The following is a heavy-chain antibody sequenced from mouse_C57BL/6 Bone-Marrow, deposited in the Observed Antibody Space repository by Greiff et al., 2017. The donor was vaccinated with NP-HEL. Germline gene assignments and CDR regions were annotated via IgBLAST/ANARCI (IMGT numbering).Heavy chain of an antibody. Sequence: EVQRVESGAELVRPGASVKLSCTASGFNIKDDYMHWVKQRPEQGLEWIGWIDPENGDTEYASKFQGKATITADTSSNTAYLQLSSLTSEDTAVYYCTTGYYSYAMDYWGQGTSVTVSS. CDR2: IDPENGDT. D-gene: IGHD2-3*01. J-gene: IGHJ4*01. V-gene: IGHV14-4*01. CDR1: GFNIKDDY. CDR3: TTGYYSYAMDY.